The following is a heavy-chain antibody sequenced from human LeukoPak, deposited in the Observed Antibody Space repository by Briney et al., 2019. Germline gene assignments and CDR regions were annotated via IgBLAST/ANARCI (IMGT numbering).Heavy chain of an antibody. CDR2: IYNIGSI. D-gene: IGHD3-16*01. CDR1: GGSISSGGYY. J-gene: IGHJ4*02. CDR3: ARAGGGGYVDY. Sequence: PSETLSLTCTVSGGSISSGGYYWSWIRQHPGTGLEWIGYIYNIGSIYYNPFLKSRVDISLDASKNQFSVKLSSVTAADTAVYYCARAGGGGYVDYWGQGTLVTVSA. V-gene: IGHV4-31*03.